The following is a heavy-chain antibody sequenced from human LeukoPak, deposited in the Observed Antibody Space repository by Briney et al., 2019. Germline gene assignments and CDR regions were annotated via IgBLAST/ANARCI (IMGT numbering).Heavy chain of an antibody. CDR3: ARENTGEVDTFDI. V-gene: IGHV1-18*01. D-gene: IGHD7-27*01. J-gene: IGHJ3*02. CDR1: GYTFTTFG. CDR2: ISSDTGNT. Sequence: ASVKVSCKASGYTFTTFGVSWVRQAPGQGLEWMEWISSDTGNTRYGQNFQGRITITSDTSTSTAYMELRSLRSDDTAVYYCARENTGEVDTFDIWGQGTMVTVSS.